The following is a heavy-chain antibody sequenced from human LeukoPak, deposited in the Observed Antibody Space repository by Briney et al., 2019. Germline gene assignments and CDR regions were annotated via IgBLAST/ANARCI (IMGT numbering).Heavy chain of an antibody. CDR1: GFTFSNYV. V-gene: IGHV3-23*01. Sequence: GGSLRLSCAASGFTFSNYVMRWVRQAPGKGLEWVSSINSGGGTHYADSVKGRLTISRDSSKNTVYLQMSSLRAEDTALYYCAKSMAVTGGATEYWGQGTLVTVSS. D-gene: IGHD6-19*01. CDR2: INSGGGT. J-gene: IGHJ4*02. CDR3: AKSMAVTGGATEY.